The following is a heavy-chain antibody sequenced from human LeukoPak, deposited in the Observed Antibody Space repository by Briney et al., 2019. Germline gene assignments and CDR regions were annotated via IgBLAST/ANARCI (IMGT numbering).Heavy chain of an antibody. V-gene: IGHV3-30*02. Sequence: GGSLRLSSAASGFTFSSYGMHWVRQAPGKGLEWVAFIRYDGSNKYYADSVKGRFTISRDNSKNTLYLQMNSLRAEDTAVYYCAKDQSRYFDWLLAGEQQNHFDYWGQGTLVTVSS. J-gene: IGHJ4*02. CDR2: IRYDGSNK. CDR3: AKDQSRYFDWLLAGEQQNHFDY. D-gene: IGHD3-9*01. CDR1: GFTFSSYG.